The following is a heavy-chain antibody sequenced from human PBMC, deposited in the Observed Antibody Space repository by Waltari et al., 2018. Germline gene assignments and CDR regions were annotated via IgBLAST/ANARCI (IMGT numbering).Heavy chain of an antibody. CDR3: ARDGRTSYYDFWSGYYFPLDY. J-gene: IGHJ4*02. CDR2: ISSSSSYI. V-gene: IGHV3-21*01. CDR1: GFTFSSYS. Sequence: EVQLVESGGGLVKPGGSLRLSCAASGFTFSSYSMNWVRQAPGKGLEWVSSISSSSSYIYYADSVKGRFTISRDNAKNSLYLQMNSLRAEETAVYYCARDGRTSYYDFWSGYYFPLDYWGQGTLVTVSS. D-gene: IGHD3-3*01.